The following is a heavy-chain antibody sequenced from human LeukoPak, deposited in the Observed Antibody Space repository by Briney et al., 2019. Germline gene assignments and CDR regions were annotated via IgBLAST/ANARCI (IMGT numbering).Heavy chain of an antibody. J-gene: IGHJ4*02. CDR3: ARWGGSSSWNYLDY. CDR1: GFTVSSNY. Sequence: GGSLRLSCAASGFTVSSNYMSWVRQAPGKGLEWVSVIYSGGSTYYADSVKGRFTISRDNSKNTLYLQMNSLRAEDTAVYFCARWGGSSSWNYLDYWGQGTLVTVSS. D-gene: IGHD6-13*01. CDR2: IYSGGST. V-gene: IGHV3-53*01.